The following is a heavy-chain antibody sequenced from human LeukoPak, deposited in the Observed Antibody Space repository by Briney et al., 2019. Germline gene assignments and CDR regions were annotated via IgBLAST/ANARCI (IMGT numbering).Heavy chain of an antibody. D-gene: IGHD3-22*01. J-gene: IGHJ4*02. CDR3: ARVTTYYYDSSGAFDY. CDR2: TYYRSKWYN. V-gene: IGHV6-1*01. CDR1: GDSVSSNSAA. Sequence: SQTLSLTCAISGDSVSSNSAAWNWIRQSPSRGLEWLGRTYYRSKWYNDYAVSVKSRITINPDTSKNQFSLQLNSVTPEDTAVYYSARVTTYYYDSSGAFDYWGQGTLVTVSS.